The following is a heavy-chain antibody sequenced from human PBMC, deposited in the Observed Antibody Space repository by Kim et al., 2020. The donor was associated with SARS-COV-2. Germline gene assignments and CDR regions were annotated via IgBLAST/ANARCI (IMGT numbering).Heavy chain of an antibody. J-gene: IGHJ3*01. V-gene: IGHV3-9*01. D-gene: IGHD3-3*02. Sequence: GGSLRLSCVASGFTFGDYAMHWVRQPPGKGLEWVAGLNWRTVRMGHADSVKGRFTISRDDARSSLYLQMNSLRPEDTALYYCSRKLATGAFDLWGKGTLVIVSS. CDR3: SRKLATGAFDL. CDR1: GFTFGDYA. CDR2: LNWRTVRM.